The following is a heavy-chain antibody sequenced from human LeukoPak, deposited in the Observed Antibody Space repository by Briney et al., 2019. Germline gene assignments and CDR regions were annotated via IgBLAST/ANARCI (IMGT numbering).Heavy chain of an antibody. CDR2: ISNSSSSYI. CDR3: ARDPAPTMVATGYY. D-gene: IGHD5-12*01. J-gene: IGHJ4*02. CDR1: GFTFSRYS. V-gene: IGHV3-21*01. Sequence: PGGSLTLSCAASGFTFSRYSMNWVRQAPGKGLEWVSSISNSSSSYIYYAVSVKCLFTISRDNAKNSLYLQMNSLRAEDTAVYYCARDPAPTMVATGYYWGQGTLVTVSS.